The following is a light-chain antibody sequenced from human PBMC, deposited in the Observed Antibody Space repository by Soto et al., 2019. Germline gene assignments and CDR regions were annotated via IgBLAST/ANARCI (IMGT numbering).Light chain of an antibody. J-gene: IGKJ4*01. CDR1: RSITRW. CDR2: DAS. CDR3: QQSNHYSGLT. Sequence: DIQMTQSPSTLSASVGDRVTITCRASRSITRWLAWYQQKPGEAPKLLIYDASSLESGVPSRFSGSGSGTEFTLTISSLQPDDFATYYCQQSNHYSGLTFGGGTKVEIK. V-gene: IGKV1-5*01.